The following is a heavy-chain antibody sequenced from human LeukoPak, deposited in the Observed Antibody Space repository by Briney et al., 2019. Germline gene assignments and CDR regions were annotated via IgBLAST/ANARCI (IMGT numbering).Heavy chain of an antibody. J-gene: IGHJ4*02. CDR3: AKGGTRGYSYDYWVDY. V-gene: IGHV3-64*01. CDR1: GFTFNSYA. D-gene: IGHD5-18*01. CDR2: ISSNGGST. Sequence: GGSLRLSCAASGFTFNSYAMHWVRQAPGKGLEYVSAISSNGGSTYYANSVKGRFTISRDNSKNTVYLQMNSLRAEDTAIYYCAKGGTRGYSYDYWVDYWGQGTLVTVSS.